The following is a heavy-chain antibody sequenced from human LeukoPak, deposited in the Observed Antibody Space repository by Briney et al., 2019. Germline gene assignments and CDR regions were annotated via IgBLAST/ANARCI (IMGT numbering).Heavy chain of an antibody. J-gene: IGHJ4*02. Sequence: SETLSLTCSVAGGSITNYYWSWVRQSPGKGLEWIGFIYNTGRTNYNPSLQSRVTMSIDTSKNQFSLKLSSVTAADTAVYYCARQGELAIDYWGQGTLVTVSS. CDR3: ARQGELAIDY. D-gene: IGHD1-26*01. CDR2: IYNTGRT. V-gene: IGHV4-59*08. CDR1: GGSITNYY.